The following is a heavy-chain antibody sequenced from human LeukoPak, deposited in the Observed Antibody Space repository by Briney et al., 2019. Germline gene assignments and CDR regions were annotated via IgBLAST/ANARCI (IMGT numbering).Heavy chain of an antibody. CDR3: ARGVRIAGAGYIDY. V-gene: IGHV3-30*04. J-gene: IGHJ4*02. Sequence: GGSLRLSCAASGFTFSTYAMHWVRQAPGKGLEWVAAISYDGPNKRYADSVKGRFTISRDNSKNTLYLQMNSLRAEDTAVYYCARGVRIAGAGYIDYWGQGTLVTVSS. CDR2: ISYDGPNK. D-gene: IGHD6-19*01. CDR1: GFTFSTYA.